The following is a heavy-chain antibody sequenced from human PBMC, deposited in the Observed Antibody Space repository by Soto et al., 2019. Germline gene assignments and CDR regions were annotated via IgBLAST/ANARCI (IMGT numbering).Heavy chain of an antibody. D-gene: IGHD1-26*01. Sequence: QLQESGPRLVAPSQTLSLRCSVSGDSIGSGAFYWSWVRQVPGKGLEWIGFVSVSGNAFYNPSLKSRVAISIETSENQLSLRLLSVTAADAAVYFCARALGGVSSSGMDVWGQGTTATVS. CDR3: ARALGGVSSSGMDV. V-gene: IGHV4-31*03. CDR2: VSVSGNA. J-gene: IGHJ6*02. CDR1: GDSIGSGAFY.